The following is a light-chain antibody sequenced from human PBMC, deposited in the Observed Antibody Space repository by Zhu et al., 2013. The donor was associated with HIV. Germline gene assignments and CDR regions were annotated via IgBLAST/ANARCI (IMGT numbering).Light chain of an antibody. V-gene: IGKV3-11*01. CDR1: QSIKSS. CDR2: DAS. Sequence: EIVLTQSPGTLSLSPGERATLSCRASQSIKSSLAWYQQKPGQAPRLLIFDASTRATGVPDRVSGSGSGTDFTLTISSLEPEDVAVYFCQHRSEGPPYTFGPG. CDR3: QHRSEGPPYT. J-gene: IGKJ2*01.